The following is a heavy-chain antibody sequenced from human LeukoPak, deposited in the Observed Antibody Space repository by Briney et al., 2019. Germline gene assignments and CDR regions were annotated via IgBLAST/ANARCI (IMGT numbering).Heavy chain of an antibody. CDR3: ASPIAARVGKAIGDY. CDR1: RGSISSSNYY. CDR2: IYYSGTT. J-gene: IGHJ4*02. V-gene: IGHV4-39*07. Sequence: SETLSLTCNVSRGSISSSNYYWGWIRQPPGKGLEWIGNIYYSGTTYYNPSLPSLKSRVTILIDTSKNQFSLRLRSVTAADTAVYYCASPIAARVGKAIGDYWGQGTLVTVSS. D-gene: IGHD6-6*01.